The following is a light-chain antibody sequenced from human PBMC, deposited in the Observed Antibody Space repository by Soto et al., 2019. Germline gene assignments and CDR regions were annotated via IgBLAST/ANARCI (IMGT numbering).Light chain of an antibody. CDR2: DAS. J-gene: IGKJ1*01. Sequence: EIVLTQSPATLSLSPGERATLSCRASQSVSSYLAWYQQKPGQAPRLLIYDASNRATGIPARFSGCRSGTDFTLTIRSLETDDFAVYYYQQRSNWPPGRTFGQGTKVEIK. V-gene: IGKV3-11*01. CDR3: QQRSNWPPGRT. CDR1: QSVSSY.